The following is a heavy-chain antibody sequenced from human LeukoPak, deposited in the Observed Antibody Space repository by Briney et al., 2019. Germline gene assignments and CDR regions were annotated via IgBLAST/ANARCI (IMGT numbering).Heavy chain of an antibody. CDR2: ISYDGSNK. D-gene: IGHD3-16*01. CDR3: ARPSIMITFGGGLDY. CDR1: GFTFSSYA. V-gene: IGHV3-30*04. J-gene: IGHJ4*02. Sequence: GGSLRLSCAASGFTFSSYAMHWVRQAPGKGLEWVAVISYDGSNKYYADSVKGRFTISRDNSKNTLYLQMNSLRAEDTAVYYCARPSIMITFGGGLDYWGQGTLVTVSS.